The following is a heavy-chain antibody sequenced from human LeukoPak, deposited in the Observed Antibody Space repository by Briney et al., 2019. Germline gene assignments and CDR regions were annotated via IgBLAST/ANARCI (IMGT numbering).Heavy chain of an antibody. CDR3: ARGVDYDNNYFQYGMDV. Sequence: GGSLGLSCAASGFTFSSYAMHWVRQAPGKGLEWVAFISYDGSKKYYADSVKGRFTISRDNSEKTLYLQMNSLRVEDTAVYYCARGVDYDNNYFQYGMDVWGRGTTVTVSS. D-gene: IGHD3-9*01. V-gene: IGHV3-30-3*01. J-gene: IGHJ6*02. CDR2: ISYDGSKK. CDR1: GFTFSSYA.